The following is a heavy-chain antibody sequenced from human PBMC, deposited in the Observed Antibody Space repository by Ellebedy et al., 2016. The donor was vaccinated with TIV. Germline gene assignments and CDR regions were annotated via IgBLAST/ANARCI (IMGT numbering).Heavy chain of an antibody. V-gene: IGHV1-69*04. D-gene: IGHD3-10*01. CDR3: AREKGLWFGEGMDV. CDR2: IIPILGIA. CDR1: GGTFSSYA. J-gene: IGHJ6*02. Sequence: SVKVSCXASGGTFSSYAISWVRQAPGQGLEWMGRIIPILGIANYAQKFQGRVTITADKSTSTAYMELSSLRSEDTAVYYCAREKGLWFGEGMDVWGQGTTVTVSS.